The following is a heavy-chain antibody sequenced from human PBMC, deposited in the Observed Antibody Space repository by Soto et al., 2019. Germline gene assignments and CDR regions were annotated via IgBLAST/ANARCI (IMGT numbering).Heavy chain of an antibody. Sequence: LRLSCAASGFTFSTYAMTWVRQAPGKGLEWVSAISPSNGNTYYADSVKGRFTISRDNSKNTLSLQMNSLRAEDTAVYYCARDQASWGGLSWFDPWGQGTLVTVSS. CDR2: ISPSNGNT. D-gene: IGHD6-13*01. V-gene: IGHV3-23*01. J-gene: IGHJ5*02. CDR3: ARDQASWGGLSWFDP. CDR1: GFTFSTYA.